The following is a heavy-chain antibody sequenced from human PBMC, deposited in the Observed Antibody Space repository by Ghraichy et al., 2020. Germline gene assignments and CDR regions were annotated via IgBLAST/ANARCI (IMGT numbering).Heavy chain of an antibody. J-gene: IGHJ4*02. CDR1: DYTYSSYG. V-gene: IGHV1-18*04. Sequence: ASVKVSCKASDYTYSSYGISWVRQAPGRGLEWMGWISANSGKTNYAQKFQGRVTMTTDTSTSTAYMELRSLRSDDTAVYYCARDRRVEESSGWDPVDYWGQGTLVTVSS. D-gene: IGHD6-19*01. CDR2: ISANSGKT. CDR3: ARDRRVEESSGWDPVDY.